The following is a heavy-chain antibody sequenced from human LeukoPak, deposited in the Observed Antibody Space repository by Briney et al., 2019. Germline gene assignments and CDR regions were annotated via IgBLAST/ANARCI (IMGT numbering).Heavy chain of an antibody. J-gene: IGHJ5*02. Sequence: GTSVKVSCKASGYTFTSYGIGWVRQAPGQGLEWMGWISAYNGNTNYAQKLQGRVTMTTDTSTSTAYMELRSLRSDDTAVYYCARGYSSSWQNWFDPWGQGTLVTVSS. CDR1: GYTFTSYG. D-gene: IGHD6-13*01. V-gene: IGHV1-18*01. CDR2: ISAYNGNT. CDR3: ARGYSSSWQNWFDP.